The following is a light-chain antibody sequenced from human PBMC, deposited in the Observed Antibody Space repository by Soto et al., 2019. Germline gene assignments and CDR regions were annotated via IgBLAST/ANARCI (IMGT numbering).Light chain of an antibody. Sequence: EIVLTQSPGTLSLSPGQRATHSCRASQSVSNNYLAWYQQKTGQAPRILIYCESNRATGIPDRFSGSGSGTDLTLTISRLEPEDFAVFYCQQYGNTTWTFGQGTKVDIK. V-gene: IGKV3-20*01. CDR3: QQYGNTTWT. CDR2: CES. CDR1: QSVSNNY. J-gene: IGKJ1*01.